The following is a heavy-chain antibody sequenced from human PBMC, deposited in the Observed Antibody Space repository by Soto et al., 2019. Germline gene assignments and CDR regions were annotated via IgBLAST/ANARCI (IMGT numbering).Heavy chain of an antibody. D-gene: IGHD3-22*01. Sequence: ASVKVSCKASGYTFTSYYMHWVRQAPGQGLEWMGIINPSGGSTSYAQKFQGRVTMTRDTSTSTVYMELSSLRPEDTAVYYCARTNYDSSGYYFSAVYFDYWGQGTLVTVSS. J-gene: IGHJ4*02. CDR2: INPSGGST. CDR1: GYTFTSYY. V-gene: IGHV1-46*01. CDR3: ARTNYDSSGYYFSAVYFDY.